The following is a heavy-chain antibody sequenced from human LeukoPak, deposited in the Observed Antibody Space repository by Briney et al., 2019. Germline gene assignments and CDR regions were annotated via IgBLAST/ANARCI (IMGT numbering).Heavy chain of an antibody. CDR1: GFTFSSYE. CDR3: ARDRVNMDSGTHSPYFDY. J-gene: IGHJ4*02. Sequence: GGSPRLSCAASGFTFSSYEMNWVRQAPGKGLEWVSYISSSGSTKYYADSVKGRFTISRDNAKNSLYLQMNSLRAVDTAVYYCARDRVNMDSGTHSPYFDYWGQGTLVTVSS. CDR2: ISSSGSTK. D-gene: IGHD3-10*01. V-gene: IGHV3-48*03.